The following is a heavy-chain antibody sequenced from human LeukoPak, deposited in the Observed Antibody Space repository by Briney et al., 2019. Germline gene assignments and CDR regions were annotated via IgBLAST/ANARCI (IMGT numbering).Heavy chain of an antibody. J-gene: IGHJ4*02. CDR1: GGSISSYY. D-gene: IGHD3-16*02. CDR3: ARQSDYVWGSYRYTPGYFDY. V-gene: IGHV4-59*08. Sequence: SETLSLTCTVSGGSISSYYWSWIRQPPGKGLEWIGYIYYSGSTNYNPSLKSRVTISVDTSKNQFSLKLSSVTAADTAVYYCARQSDYVWGSYRYTPGYFDYWGQGTQVTVSS. CDR2: IYYSGST.